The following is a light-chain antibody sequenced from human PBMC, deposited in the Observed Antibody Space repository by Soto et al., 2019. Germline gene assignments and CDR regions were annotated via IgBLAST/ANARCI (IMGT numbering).Light chain of an antibody. CDR3: QQYNSYWT. Sequence: DIQMTQSPSTLSASVGDRVTITCRASQSISSWLAWYQQKPGRAPKLLIYKASCLECGVPSRFSGSGSGTEFTFTISSLQPDDLATYYCQQYNSYWTFGQRTKVEIK. CDR1: QSISSW. J-gene: IGKJ1*01. CDR2: KAS. V-gene: IGKV1-5*03.